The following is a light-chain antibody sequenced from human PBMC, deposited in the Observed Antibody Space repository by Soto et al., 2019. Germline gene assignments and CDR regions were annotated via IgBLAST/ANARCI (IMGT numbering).Light chain of an antibody. CDR1: QSVSSNY. V-gene: IGKV3-20*01. J-gene: IGKJ1*01. CDR2: GAS. Sequence: EVVLTQSPGTLSLSPGERATLSCRASQSVSSNYLAWYQQKPGQAPRLLIYGASSRATGIPDRFSGSGSGTDFTLTISRLEPEDFAVYYCQQYEGTFGQGTKVEIK. CDR3: QQYEGT.